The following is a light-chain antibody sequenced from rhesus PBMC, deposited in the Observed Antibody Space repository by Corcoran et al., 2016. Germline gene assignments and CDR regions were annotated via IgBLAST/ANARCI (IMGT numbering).Light chain of an antibody. CDR2: RAS. CDR1: QSLSNY. J-gene: IGKJ2*01. Sequence: DIQMTQSPSSLSASVGDRVTITCQASQSLSNYLNWYQQKPGKIPKLLIYRASSLQSGIPSRFSGIGSGKDFTLTISSMQSEDFATYYCQQYSSSPYSFGQGTKVEIK. CDR3: QQYSSSPYS. V-gene: IGKV1-22*01.